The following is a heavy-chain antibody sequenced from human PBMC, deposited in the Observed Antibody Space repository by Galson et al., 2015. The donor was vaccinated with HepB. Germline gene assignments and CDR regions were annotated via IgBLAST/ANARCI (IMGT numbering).Heavy chain of an antibody. Sequence: SLRLSCATSGFTSGFTFSSYTMHWVRQAPGKGLEWVALISFDGSNKYYADSVKGRFSISRDNSKNTLYLQMNSLTTEDTAVYYCATDGGRKSYGYLSHFDQWGQGTLVTVSS. CDR3: ATDGGRKSYGYLSHFDQ. J-gene: IGHJ4*02. V-gene: IGHV3-30*04. CDR2: ISFDGSNK. D-gene: IGHD5-18*01. CDR1: GFTFSSYT.